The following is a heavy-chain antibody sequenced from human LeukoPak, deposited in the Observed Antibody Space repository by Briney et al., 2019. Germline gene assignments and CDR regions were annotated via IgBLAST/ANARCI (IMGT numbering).Heavy chain of an antibody. CDR3: ARTTILLGGVWFDP. J-gene: IGHJ5*02. CDR1: GGSISSYY. V-gene: IGHV4-59*01. CDR2: IYYSGST. Sequence: SETLSLTCTVSGGSISSYYWSWIRQPPGKGLGWIGYIYYSGSTNYNPSLKSRVTISVDTSKNQFSLKLSSVTAADTAVYYCARTTILLGGVWFDPWGQGTLVTVSS. D-gene: IGHD1-26*01.